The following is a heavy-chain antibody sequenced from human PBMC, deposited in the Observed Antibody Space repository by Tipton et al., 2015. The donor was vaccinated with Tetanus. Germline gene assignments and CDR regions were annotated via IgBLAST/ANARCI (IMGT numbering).Heavy chain of an antibody. J-gene: IGHJ4*02. CDR3: ARALKQLVRAGDC. Sequence: TLSLTCTVSGGSISSGTFYWNWIRQPPGKGLEWVGSIYSYSGSTFQNPSLKSRVTISLDTSKNQFSLKLSSVTAADTAVYYCARALKQLVRAGDCWGQGTVVTVSS. D-gene: IGHD6-6*01. CDR2: IYSYSGST. CDR1: GGSISSGTFY. V-gene: IGHV4-39*01.